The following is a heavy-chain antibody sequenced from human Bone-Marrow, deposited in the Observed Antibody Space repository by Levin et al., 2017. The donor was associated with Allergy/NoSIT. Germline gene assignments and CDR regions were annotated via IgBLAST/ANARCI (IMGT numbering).Heavy chain of an antibody. CDR3: AKDFDYGDYEFDNEYGMDV. V-gene: IGHV3-30*18. D-gene: IGHD4-17*01. CDR2: ITYDGSNK. Sequence: PGGSLRLSCVASGFTFSKYGMHWVRQAPGKGLEWVALITYDGSNKYYEDSVKGRLTISRDNSKNTLYLQLNSLRPDDTGVYYCAKDFDYGDYEFDNEYGMDVWGQGTTVTVAS. J-gene: IGHJ6*02. CDR1: GFTFSKYG.